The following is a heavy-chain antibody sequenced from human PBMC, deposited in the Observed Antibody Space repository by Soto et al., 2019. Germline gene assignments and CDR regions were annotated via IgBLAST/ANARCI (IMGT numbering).Heavy chain of an antibody. D-gene: IGHD6-19*01. V-gene: IGHV1-18*01. CDR1: GYTFTSYG. CDR3: ARDRPAVAGVPYYYYGMDV. CDR2: ISAYNGNT. Sequence: QVRLVQSGAEVKKPGASVKVSCKASGYTFTSYGVTWVRQAPGQGLEWMGWISAYNGNTNYAQKLQGRVTMTTDTSPSTAYMELRSLRSDDTAVHYCARDRPAVAGVPYYYYGMDVWGQGPTVTVCS. J-gene: IGHJ6*02.